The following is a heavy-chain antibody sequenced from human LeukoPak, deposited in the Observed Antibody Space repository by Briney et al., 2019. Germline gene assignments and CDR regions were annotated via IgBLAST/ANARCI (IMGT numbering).Heavy chain of an antibody. J-gene: IGHJ4*02. V-gene: IGHV4-34*01. CDR1: GGSFSGYY. CDR3: ARRYYDSSGYLPPTFDY. D-gene: IGHD3-22*01. Sequence: SETLSLTCAVYGGSFSGYYWSWIRQPPGKGLEWIGEINHSGSTNYNPSLKSRVTLSVDTSKNQFSLKLSSVTAADTAVYYCARRYYDSSGYLPPTFDYWGQGTLVTVSS. CDR2: INHSGST.